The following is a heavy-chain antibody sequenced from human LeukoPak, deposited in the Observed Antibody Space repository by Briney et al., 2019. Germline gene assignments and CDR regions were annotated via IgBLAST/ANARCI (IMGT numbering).Heavy chain of an antibody. CDR1: GGTFSSYA. CDR3: ARGYSSGHLAFDI. D-gene: IGHD6-19*01. V-gene: IGHV1-69*06. J-gene: IGHJ3*02. CDR2: IIPIFGTA. Sequence: SVKVSCKASGGTFSSYAISWVRQAPGQGLEWMGGIIPIFGTANYAQKFQGRVTITADKSTSTAYMELSSLRSEDTAVYYCARGYSSGHLAFDIWGQGTMVTVSS.